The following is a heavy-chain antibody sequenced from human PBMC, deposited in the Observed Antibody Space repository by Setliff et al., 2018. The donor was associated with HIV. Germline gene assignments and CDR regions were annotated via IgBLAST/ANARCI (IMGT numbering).Heavy chain of an antibody. CDR3: ARFCAGGTCPDV. CDR1: GGSITSSHW. J-gene: IGHJ6*04. V-gene: IGHV4-4*02. D-gene: IGHD2-8*02. CDR2: IHYSGST. Sequence: SETLSLTCAVSGGSITSSHWWSWVRQSPGKGLEWIGSIHYSGSTYYNPSLKSRLTISVDTSKNQCALNLISVTAADTAVYYCARFCAGGTCPDVWGKGTTVTVSS.